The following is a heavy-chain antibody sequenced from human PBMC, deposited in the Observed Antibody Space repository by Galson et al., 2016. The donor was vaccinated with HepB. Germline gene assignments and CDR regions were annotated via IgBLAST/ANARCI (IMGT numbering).Heavy chain of an antibody. Sequence: SETLSLTCAVYGVSFSDHYWNWIRQPPGKGLEWIGEVSHDGDTFYNPSLTSRPIILVDTSKNQFSLKVNSVTAADTAVYYCARGLPRAYGVKHPRALDFWGQGTMVTVSS. J-gene: IGHJ3*01. CDR1: GVSFSDHY. CDR2: VSHDGDT. CDR3: ARGLPRAYGVKHPRALDF. V-gene: IGHV4-34*01. D-gene: IGHD4-23*01.